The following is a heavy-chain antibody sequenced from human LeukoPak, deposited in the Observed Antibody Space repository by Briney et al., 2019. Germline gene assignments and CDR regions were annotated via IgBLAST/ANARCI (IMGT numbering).Heavy chain of an antibody. CDR1: RFTFLSYA. CDR2: ISGSCGST. Sequence: GGSLRLSCVASRFTFLSYAMSWVGQATGKGLEWVSAISGSCGSTYYADSGKGRFAITRDNSKNTLYLQMNSLRAEDTAVYYCAKDGVIGVFDYWGQGTLVTVSS. V-gene: IGHV3-23*01. D-gene: IGHD3-22*01. CDR3: AKDGVIGVFDY. J-gene: IGHJ4*02.